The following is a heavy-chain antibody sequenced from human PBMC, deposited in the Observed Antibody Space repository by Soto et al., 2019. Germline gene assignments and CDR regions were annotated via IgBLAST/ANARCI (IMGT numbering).Heavy chain of an antibody. CDR2: ISADNGDT. Sequence: GASVKVSCKASGYTFTRYGITWVRQAPGQGLEWMGWISADNGDTNYAQKLQGRVTMTTDTSTSTAYMELRSLRSDDTAVYYCAREGCDFCPKDYWGQGTLVTVSS. V-gene: IGHV1-18*01. CDR1: GYTFTRYG. CDR3: AREGCDFCPKDY. J-gene: IGHJ4*02. D-gene: IGHD3-3*01.